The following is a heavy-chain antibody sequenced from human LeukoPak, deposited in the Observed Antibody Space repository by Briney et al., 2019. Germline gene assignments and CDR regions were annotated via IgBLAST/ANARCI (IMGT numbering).Heavy chain of an antibody. J-gene: IGHJ6*02. Sequence: PSETLSLTCAVYGGSFSGYYWSWIRQPPGKGLEWIGDINHSGGTNYNPSLKSRVTISIDTSKNQFSLKLSSVTAADTAVYYCARVRWTYGMDVWGQGTTVTVSS. CDR1: GGSFSGYY. D-gene: IGHD4-23*01. CDR2: INHSGGT. CDR3: ARVRWTYGMDV. V-gene: IGHV4-34*01.